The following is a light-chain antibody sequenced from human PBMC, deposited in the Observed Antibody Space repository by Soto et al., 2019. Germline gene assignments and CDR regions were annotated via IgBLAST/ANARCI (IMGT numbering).Light chain of an antibody. Sequence: QSALTQPPSVSGSPGQSFTISCTGTSSDVGGYNYVSWYQQHPGRAPKLMIYEVTNRPPGVSNRFSGSKSGNTASLPISGLQAEDEDDYYCSSYTSSTPYVVFGGGTKLTVL. V-gene: IGLV2-14*01. CDR2: EVT. J-gene: IGLJ2*01. CDR1: SSDVGGYNY. CDR3: SSYTSSTPYVV.